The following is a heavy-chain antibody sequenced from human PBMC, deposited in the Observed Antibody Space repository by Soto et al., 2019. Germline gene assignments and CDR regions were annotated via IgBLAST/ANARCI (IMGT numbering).Heavy chain of an antibody. D-gene: IGHD4-17*01. CDR2: IYHSGST. CDR1: GGSISSSDG. Sequence: PSESLSLTCAVSGGSISSSDGGSWVRQPPGKGLEWIGEIYHSGSTNYNPSLKSRVTISVDKSKHQFSLKLSSVTAADTAVYYCARVNRGGGVTTPPHGMDVWGQGTTVTVSS. J-gene: IGHJ6*02. CDR3: ARVNRGGGVTTPPHGMDV. V-gene: IGHV4-4*02.